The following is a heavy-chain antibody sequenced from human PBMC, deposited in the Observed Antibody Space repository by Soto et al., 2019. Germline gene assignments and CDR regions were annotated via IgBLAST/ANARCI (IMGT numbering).Heavy chain of an antibody. Sequence: LRLSCAASGFTFSSYWMSWVRQAPGKGLEWVANIKQDGSEKYYVDSVKGRFTISRDNAKNSLYLQMNSLRAEDTAVYYCARESEDLTSNFDYWGQGTLVTVSS. CDR2: IKQDGSEK. J-gene: IGHJ4*02. CDR1: GFTFSSYW. CDR3: ARESEDLTSNFDY. V-gene: IGHV3-7*01.